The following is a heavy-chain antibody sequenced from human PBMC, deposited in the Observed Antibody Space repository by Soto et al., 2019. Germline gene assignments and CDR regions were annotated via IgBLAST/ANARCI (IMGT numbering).Heavy chain of an antibody. Sequence: LRLSCAASGFTFSSYWMSWVRQAPGKGLEWVANIKQDGSEKYYVDSVKGRFTISRDNAKNSLYLQMNSLRAEDTAVYYCARESEDLTSNFDYWGQGTLVTVSS. CDR2: IKQDGSEK. J-gene: IGHJ4*02. CDR1: GFTFSSYW. CDR3: ARESEDLTSNFDY. V-gene: IGHV3-7*01.